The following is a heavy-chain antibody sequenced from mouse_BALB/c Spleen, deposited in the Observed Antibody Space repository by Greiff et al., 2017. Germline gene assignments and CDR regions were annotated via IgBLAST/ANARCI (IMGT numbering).Heavy chain of an antibody. CDR2: INSNGGST. J-gene: IGHJ4*01. CDR3: ARDRNDFYAMDY. CDR1: GFTFSSYG. Sequence: DVKLVESGGGLVQPGGSLKLSCAASGFTFSSYGMSWVRQTPDKRLELVATINSNGGSTYYPDSVKGRFTISRDNAKNTLYLQMSSLKSEDTAMYYCARDRNDFYAMDYWGQGTSVTVSS. V-gene: IGHV5-6-3*01.